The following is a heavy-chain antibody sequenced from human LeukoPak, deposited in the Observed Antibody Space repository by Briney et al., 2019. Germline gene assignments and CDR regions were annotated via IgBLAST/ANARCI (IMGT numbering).Heavy chain of an antibody. J-gene: IGHJ4*02. D-gene: IGHD5-12*01. V-gene: IGHV3-33*06. CDR3: AKDSRLYGGYDFDY. CDR1: GFTFSSYG. Sequence: GSLRLSCAASGFTFSSYGMHWVRQAPGKGLEWVAVIWYDGSNKYYADSVKGRFTISRDNSKNTLYLQMNSLRAEDTAVYYCAKDSRLYGGYDFDYWGQGTLVTVSS. CDR2: IWYDGSNK.